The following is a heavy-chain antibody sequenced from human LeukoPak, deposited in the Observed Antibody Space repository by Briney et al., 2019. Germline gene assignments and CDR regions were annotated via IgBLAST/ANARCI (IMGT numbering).Heavy chain of an antibody. D-gene: IGHD6-19*01. Sequence: GGSLRLSCAASGFTFSSYAMSWVRQAPGKGLEWVSGISGSGGSTKYADSVKGRFTFSRDNSKNTLYLQMNSLRAEDTAVYYCARNEYSSGWYFDYWGQGTLVIVSS. J-gene: IGHJ4*02. CDR3: ARNEYSSGWYFDY. V-gene: IGHV3-23*01. CDR1: GFTFSSYA. CDR2: ISGSGGST.